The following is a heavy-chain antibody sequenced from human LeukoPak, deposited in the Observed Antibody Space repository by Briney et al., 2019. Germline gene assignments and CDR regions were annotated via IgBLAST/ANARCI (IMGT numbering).Heavy chain of an antibody. Sequence: GESLKISCKGSGYSFTTYWMAWVRQMPGKGLERMGIIYPADSDTRYSPSFQGQVTISADKSITTAYLQWSSLKASDTAIYYCARRDWNGQYYFDFWGQGTLVTVSS. V-gene: IGHV5-51*01. J-gene: IGHJ4*02. CDR1: GYSFTTYW. CDR3: ARRDWNGQYYFDF. CDR2: IYPADSDT. D-gene: IGHD1-1*01.